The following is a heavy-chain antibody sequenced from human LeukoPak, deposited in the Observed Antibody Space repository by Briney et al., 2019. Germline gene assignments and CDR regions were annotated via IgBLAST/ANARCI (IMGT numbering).Heavy chain of an antibody. V-gene: IGHV1-69*13. Sequence: ASVKVSCKASGGTFSSYAISWVRQAPGLGLEWMGGIIPIFGTANYAQKFQGRVTITADESTSTAYMELSSLRSEDTAVYYCARSYYDSSGYYYPCDYWGQGTLVTVSS. J-gene: IGHJ4*02. CDR3: ARSYYDSSGYYYPCDY. D-gene: IGHD3-22*01. CDR1: GGTFSSYA. CDR2: IIPIFGTA.